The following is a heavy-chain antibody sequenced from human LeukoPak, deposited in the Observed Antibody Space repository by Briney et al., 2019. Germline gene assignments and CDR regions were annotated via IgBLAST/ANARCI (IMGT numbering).Heavy chain of an antibody. CDR1: GYIFTSYD. CDR2: MNPNSGNT. V-gene: IGHV1-8*02. CDR3: ARVLSGSYYGDYYYGMDV. Sequence: ASVKVSCKASGYIFTSYDINWVRQATGQGLEWMGWMNPNSGNTGYAQKFQGRVTMTRNTSISTAYMELSSLRSEDTAVYYCARVLSGSYYGDYYYGMDVWGQGTTVTVSS. D-gene: IGHD1-26*01. J-gene: IGHJ6*02.